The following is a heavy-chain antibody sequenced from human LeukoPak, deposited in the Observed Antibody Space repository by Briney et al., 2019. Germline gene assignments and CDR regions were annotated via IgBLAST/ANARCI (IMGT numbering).Heavy chain of an antibody. J-gene: IGHJ4*02. CDR2: IYYSGST. CDR3: ASAAGDRRSYYFDY. CDR1: GGSISSYY. D-gene: IGHD4-17*01. V-gene: IGHV4-59*08. Sequence: SETLSLTCTVSGGSISSYYWSWIRQPPGKGLEWIGYIYYSGSTYYNPSLKSRVTISVDTSKNQFSLKPSSVTAADTAVYYCASAAGDRRSYYFDYWGQGTLVTVSS.